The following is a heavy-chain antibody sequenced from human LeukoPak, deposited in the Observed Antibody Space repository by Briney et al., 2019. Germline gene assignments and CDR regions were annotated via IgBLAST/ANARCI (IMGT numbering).Heavy chain of an antibody. D-gene: IGHD5-18*01. CDR2: IYYSGST. J-gene: IGHJ6*03. V-gene: IGHV4-39*07. CDR1: GGSISSSSYY. Sequence: SETLSLTCTVSGGSISSSSYYWGWIRQPPGKGLEWIGSIYYSGSTYYNPSLKSRVTISVDTSKNQFSLKLSSATAADTAVYYCARVDTAMVFPYYYYYMDVWGKGTTVTISS. CDR3: ARVDTAMVFPYYYYYMDV.